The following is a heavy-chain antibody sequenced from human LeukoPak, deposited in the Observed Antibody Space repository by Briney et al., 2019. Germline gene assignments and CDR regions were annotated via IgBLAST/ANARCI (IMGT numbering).Heavy chain of an antibody. CDR1: GFTFSSYA. D-gene: IGHD3-3*01. V-gene: IGHV3-23*01. CDR2: ISGSGGST. Sequence: GGSLRLSCAASGFTFSSYAMSWVRQAPGKGLEWVSAISGSGGSTYYADSVKGRFTISRDNSKNTLYLQMNSLRAEDTAVYYCAKDPHAGVFGVVIASIDYWGQGTLVTASS. J-gene: IGHJ4*02. CDR3: AKDPHAGVFGVVIASIDY.